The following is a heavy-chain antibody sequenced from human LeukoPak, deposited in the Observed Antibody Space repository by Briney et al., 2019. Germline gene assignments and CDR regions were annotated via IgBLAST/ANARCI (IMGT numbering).Heavy chain of an antibody. CDR1: GGSISSSSYY. V-gene: IGHV4-61*01. Sequence: SETLSLTCTVSGGSISSSSYYWGWIRQPPGKGLEWIGYIYYSGSTNYNPSLKSRVTISVDTSKNQFSLKLSSVTAADTAVYYCARDPTPGAFDIWGQGTMVTVSS. CDR2: IYYSGST. J-gene: IGHJ3*02. CDR3: ARDPTPGAFDI.